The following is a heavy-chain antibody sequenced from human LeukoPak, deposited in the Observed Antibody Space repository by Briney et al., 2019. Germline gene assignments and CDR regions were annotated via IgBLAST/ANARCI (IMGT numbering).Heavy chain of an antibody. Sequence: SETLSLTCTVSGYSISSGYYWGWIRQPPGEGLEWIGSIYHSGSTYYNPSLKSRVTISVDTSKNQFSLKLSSVTAADTAVYYCARPGGSAFDIWGQGTMVTVSS. D-gene: IGHD2-15*01. V-gene: IGHV4-38-2*02. CDR2: IYHSGST. J-gene: IGHJ3*02. CDR1: GYSISSGYY. CDR3: ARPGGSAFDI.